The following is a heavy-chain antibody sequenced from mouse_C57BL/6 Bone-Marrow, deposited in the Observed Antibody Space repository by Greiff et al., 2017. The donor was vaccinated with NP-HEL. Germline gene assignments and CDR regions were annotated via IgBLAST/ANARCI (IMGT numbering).Heavy chain of an antibody. CDR3: AREEMIRLGYYYAMDY. V-gene: IGHV5-4*01. D-gene: IGHD2-12*01. Sequence: EVKVVESGGGLVKPGGSLKLSCAASGFTFSSYAMSWVRQTPEKRLEWVATISDGGSYTYYPDNVKGRFTISRDNAKNNLYLQMSHLKSEDTAMYYCAREEMIRLGYYYAMDYWGQGTSVTVSS. CDR2: ISDGGSYT. CDR1: GFTFSSYA. J-gene: IGHJ4*01.